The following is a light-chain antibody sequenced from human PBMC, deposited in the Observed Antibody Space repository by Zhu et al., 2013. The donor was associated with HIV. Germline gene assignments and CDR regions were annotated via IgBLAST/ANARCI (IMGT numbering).Light chain of an antibody. CDR2: SDD. Sequence: QSVLTQPPSASGTPGQRVAISCYGSRSNIGGNVVNWYQVLPGTAPKLIIYSDDQRPSGVPDRFSGSKSGTSASLAISGLRSEDEADYYCAAWDDRVSGRVFGGGTKLTVL. J-gene: IGLJ3*02. V-gene: IGLV1-47*02. CDR1: RSNIGGNV. CDR3: AAWDDRVSGRV.